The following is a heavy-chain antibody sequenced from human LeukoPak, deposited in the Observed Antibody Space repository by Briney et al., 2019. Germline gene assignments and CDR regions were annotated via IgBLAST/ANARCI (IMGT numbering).Heavy chain of an antibody. D-gene: IGHD6-6*01. CDR2: IYHSGST. Sequence: SETLTLTCAVSGYSISSGYYWGWIRQPPGKGLEWIGSIYHSGSTYYNPSLKSRVTISVDTSKNQFSLKLSPVTAADTAVYYCARLAVIAAPPVHYWGQGTLVTVSS. J-gene: IGHJ4*02. V-gene: IGHV4-38-2*01. CDR1: GYSISSGYY. CDR3: ARLAVIAAPPVHY.